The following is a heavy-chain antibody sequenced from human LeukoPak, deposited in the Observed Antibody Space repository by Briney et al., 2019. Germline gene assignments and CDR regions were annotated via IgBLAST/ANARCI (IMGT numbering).Heavy chain of an antibody. V-gene: IGHV4-30-2*01. CDR1: GGSISSGGYY. CDR3: ARDKYQLPDDAFDI. Sequence: PSQTLSLTCTVSGGSISSGGYYWSWIRQPPGKGLEWIGYIYHSGSTYYNPSLKSRVTISVDRSKNQFSLKLSSVTAADTAVYYCARDKYQLPDDAFDIWGQGTMVTVSS. D-gene: IGHD2-2*01. CDR2: IYHSGST. J-gene: IGHJ3*02.